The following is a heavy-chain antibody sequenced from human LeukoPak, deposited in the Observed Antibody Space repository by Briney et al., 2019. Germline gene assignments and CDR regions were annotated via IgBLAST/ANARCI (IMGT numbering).Heavy chain of an antibody. D-gene: IGHD3-16*02. V-gene: IGHV3-33*01. Sequence: GRSLRLSCAASGFTFSSYGMHWVRQAPGKGLEWVALICYDGSSKHYADSVRGRFTISRENSKNTLYLQMNSLRAEDTAVYYCARDFELSHWGQGTLVTVSS. CDR3: ARDFELSH. CDR1: GFTFSSYG. J-gene: IGHJ4*02. CDR2: ICYDGSSK.